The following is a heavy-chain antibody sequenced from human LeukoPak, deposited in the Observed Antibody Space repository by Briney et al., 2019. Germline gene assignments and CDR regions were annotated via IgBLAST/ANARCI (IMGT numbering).Heavy chain of an antibody. CDR1: GGSFSGYY. V-gene: IGHV4-34*01. J-gene: IGHJ4*02. CDR3: ARGRGSSWYAH. D-gene: IGHD6-13*01. CDR2: INHSGST. Sequence: SETLSLTCAVYGGSFSGYYWSWIRQPPGKGLEWIGEINHSGSTNYNPSLKSRVTISVDASKNQFSLKLSSVTAADTAVYYCARGRGSSWYAHWGQGTLVTVSS.